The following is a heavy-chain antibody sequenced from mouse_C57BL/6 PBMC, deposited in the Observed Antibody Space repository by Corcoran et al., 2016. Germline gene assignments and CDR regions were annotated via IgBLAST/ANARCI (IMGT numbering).Heavy chain of an antibody. V-gene: IGHV1-18*01. Sequence: VQLKQSGAELVRHGASVKLSCKAYGYSFTDYNMDWVKQRHGKSLEWVGDINPNNGGTIYNQKFKGKATLTVDKYSSTAYMELCSLTSEDTAVYYCSRGVLYYDYVFYAMDYWGQGTSVTVSS. D-gene: IGHD2-4*01. CDR3: SRGVLYYDYVFYAMDY. CDR1: GYSFTDYN. J-gene: IGHJ4*01. CDR2: INPNNGGT.